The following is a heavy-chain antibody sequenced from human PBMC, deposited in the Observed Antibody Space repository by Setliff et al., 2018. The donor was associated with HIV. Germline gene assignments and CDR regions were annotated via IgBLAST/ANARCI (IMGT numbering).Heavy chain of an antibody. CDR1: GYTFDNYC. Sequence: ASVKVSCKASGYTFDNYCITWLRQAPGQGLEWVGWINPYNANANNAQKVQGRITMTTDSFTNTAYMELRSLRSDDTAVYYCARSPDTSGYYRFDSFDMWGQGTMVTVTS. J-gene: IGHJ3*02. CDR2: INPYNANA. V-gene: IGHV1-18*01. CDR3: ARSPDTSGYYRFDSFDM. D-gene: IGHD3-22*01.